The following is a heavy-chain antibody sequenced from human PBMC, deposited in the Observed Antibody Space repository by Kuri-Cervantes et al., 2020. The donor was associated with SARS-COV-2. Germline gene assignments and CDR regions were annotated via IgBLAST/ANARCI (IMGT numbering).Heavy chain of an antibody. Sequence: SQTLALIRAVYGEFFRVYYWSWIPQPPGKGVEWFGEINHSGSTNYNPSLKSRVTISVDTSKNQFSLKLSSVTAADTAVYYCARGRSRITIFGVVISGVGYYFDYWGQGTLVTVSS. J-gene: IGHJ4*02. CDR1: GEFFRVYY. D-gene: IGHD3-3*01. CDR3: ARGRSRITIFGVVISGVGYYFDY. V-gene: IGHV4-34*01. CDR2: INHSGST.